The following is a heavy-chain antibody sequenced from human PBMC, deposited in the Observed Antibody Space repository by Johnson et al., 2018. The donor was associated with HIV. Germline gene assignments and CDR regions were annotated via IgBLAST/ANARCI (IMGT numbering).Heavy chain of an antibody. J-gene: IGHJ3*02. CDR1: GFTFSSYA. CDR3: ARGGLTYYYERSGYPDAFDI. Sequence: QVQLVESGGGVVQPGRSLRLSCAASGFTFSSYAMHWVRQAPGKGLEWVAVISYDGSNKYYADSVKGRFTISRDNSKNTLYLQMNSLRAEDTAVYYCARGGLTYYYERSGYPDAFDIWGQGTMVTVSS. V-gene: IGHV3-30-3*01. D-gene: IGHD3-22*01. CDR2: ISYDGSNK.